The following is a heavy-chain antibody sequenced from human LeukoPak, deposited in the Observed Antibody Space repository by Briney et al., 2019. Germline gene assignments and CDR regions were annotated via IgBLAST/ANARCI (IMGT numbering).Heavy chain of an antibody. CDR3: ARTNYMDV. CDR2: ISSSTGTI. V-gene: IGHV3-48*01. Sequence: GGSLRLSCAGSGFTFSSYSMNWVHQAPGKGLEWVSYISSSTGTIYYADSVKGRFTISRDNAKNSLYLQMNSLGAEDTAVYYCARTNYMDVWGKGTTVTVSS. J-gene: IGHJ6*03. CDR1: GFTFSSYS.